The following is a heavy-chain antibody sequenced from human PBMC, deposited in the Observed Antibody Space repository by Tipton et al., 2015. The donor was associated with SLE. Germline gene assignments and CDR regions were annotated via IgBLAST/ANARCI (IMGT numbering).Heavy chain of an antibody. J-gene: IGHJ4*02. CDR1: GFTFSSYA. CDR2: ISYDGSNK. CDR3: ASLSAPSDY. Sequence: SLRLSCAASGFTFSSYAMHWVRQAPGKGLEWVAVISYDGSNKYYADSVKGRFTISRDNAKTSLYLQMNSLRPEDTALYYCASLSAPSDYWGQGTLVTVSS. V-gene: IGHV3-30*04.